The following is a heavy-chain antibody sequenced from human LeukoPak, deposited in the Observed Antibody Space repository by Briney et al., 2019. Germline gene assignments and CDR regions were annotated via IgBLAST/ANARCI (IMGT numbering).Heavy chain of an antibody. CDR2: VGGSGVST. V-gene: IGHV3-23*01. CDR1: GFTFSSYA. CDR3: AKKNDSDY. J-gene: IGHJ4*02. Sequence: GGSLRLSCAASGFTFSSYAMSWVRQAPRKGLEWVSRVGGSGVSTYYADSVKGRFTISRDNSKNTLYLQMNSLRAEDTAVYYCAKKNDSDYWGQGTLVPVSS. D-gene: IGHD3-16*01.